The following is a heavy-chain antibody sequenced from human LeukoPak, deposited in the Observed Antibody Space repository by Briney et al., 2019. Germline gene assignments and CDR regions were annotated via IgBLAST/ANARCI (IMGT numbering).Heavy chain of an antibody. D-gene: IGHD2-2*01. Sequence: SGPTLVKPTQTLTLTCTFSGFSLSTSGMCVNWIRQPPGKALEWLARIDWDDDKYYSTSLKTRLTISKDTSKNQVVLTMTNMDPVDTATYYCARIRSYCSSTSCYPAYFDYWGQGTLVTVSS. V-gene: IGHV2-70*11. CDR2: IDWDDDK. CDR3: ARIRSYCSSTSCYPAYFDY. CDR1: GFSLSTSGMC. J-gene: IGHJ4*02.